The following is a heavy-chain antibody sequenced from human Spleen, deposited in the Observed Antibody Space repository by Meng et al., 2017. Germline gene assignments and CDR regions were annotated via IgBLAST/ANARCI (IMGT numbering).Heavy chain of an antibody. V-gene: IGHV3-33*03. J-gene: IGHJ4*02. CDR3: ARGSERYGGVLDY. Sequence: QVQRVESGGGVVQHGRSRRLACAASGFKFSGYDMTWVRQAPGMCLEWVAVIWYDGTKKYSADSVSGRFIVSRDNSKNTLHLQMSSVRAEDTAVYYCARGSERYGGVLDYWGQGTLVTVSS. D-gene: IGHD3-10*01. CDR2: IWYDGTKK. CDR1: GFKFSGYD.